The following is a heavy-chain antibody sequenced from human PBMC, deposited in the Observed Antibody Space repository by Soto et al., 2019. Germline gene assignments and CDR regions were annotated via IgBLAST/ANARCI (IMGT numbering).Heavy chain of an antibody. CDR1: GFSSSSYA. V-gene: IGHV3-48*02. CDR3: VRQGFCSGASCNHYFYYYAMDV. J-gene: IGHJ6*02. D-gene: IGHD2-15*01. Sequence: DVQLVETGGGLVQPGGSLRLSCAVSGFSSSSYAMNWVRQAPGKGLEWVSFISSRGTTIYYADSVEGRVTISRDNAQNSLYLQMDSLRDEDTAVYYCVRQGFCSGASCNHYFYYYAMDVWGQGTNVIVSS. CDR2: ISSRGTTI.